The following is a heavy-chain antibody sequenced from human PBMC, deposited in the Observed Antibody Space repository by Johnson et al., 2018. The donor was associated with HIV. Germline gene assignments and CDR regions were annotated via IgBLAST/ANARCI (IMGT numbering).Heavy chain of an antibody. V-gene: IGHV3-30*04. J-gene: IGHJ3*02. CDR1: GFTFSSYA. CDR3: ARDPCTGASCLPGAFDI. CDR2: ISYDGSNK. D-gene: IGHD2-15*01. Sequence: QVQLVESGGGLVQPGGSLRLSCAASGFTFSSYAMHWVRQAPGKGLEWVAVISYDGSNKYYADSVKGRFTISRDNSKNTLYLQMNSLRAEDTAVYFCARDPCTGASCLPGAFDIWGQGTLVTVSS.